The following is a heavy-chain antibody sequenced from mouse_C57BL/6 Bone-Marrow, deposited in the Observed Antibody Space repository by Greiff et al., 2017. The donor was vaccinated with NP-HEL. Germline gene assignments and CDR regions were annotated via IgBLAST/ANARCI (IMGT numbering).Heavy chain of an antibody. V-gene: IGHV1-53*01. J-gene: IGHJ2*01. CDR3: ARCPIYYYGSRGYLDY. CDR1: GYTFTSYW. CDR2: INPSNGGT. Sequence: QVQLQQPGTELVKPGASVKLSCKASGYTFTSYWMHWVKQRPGQGLEWIGNINPSNGGTNYNEKFKSKATLTVDKSSSTAYMQLSSLTSEDSAVYDCARCPIYYYGSRGYLDYWGQGTTLTVSS. D-gene: IGHD1-1*01.